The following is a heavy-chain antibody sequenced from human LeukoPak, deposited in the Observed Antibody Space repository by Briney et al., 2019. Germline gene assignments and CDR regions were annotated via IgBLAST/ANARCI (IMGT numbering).Heavy chain of an antibody. CDR3: ARVRGYSYGYLLSTFDY. J-gene: IGHJ4*02. CDR1: GYTFTGCY. Sequence: GASVKVSCKASGYTFTGCYMHWVRQAPGQGLEWMGWINPNSGGTNYAQKFQGRVTMTRDTSISTAYMELSRLRSDDTAVYYCARVRGYSYGYLLSTFDYWSQGTLVTVSS. V-gene: IGHV1-2*02. D-gene: IGHD5-18*01. CDR2: INPNSGGT.